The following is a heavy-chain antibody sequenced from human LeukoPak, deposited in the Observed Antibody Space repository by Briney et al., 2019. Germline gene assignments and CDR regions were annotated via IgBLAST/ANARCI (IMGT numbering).Heavy chain of an antibody. CDR1: GYTFTSYY. J-gene: IGHJ5*02. CDR2: INPSGGST. V-gene: IGHV1-46*01. D-gene: IGHD3-22*01. Sequence: ASVKVSSKASGYTFTSYYMHWVRQAPGQGLEWMGIINPSGGSTRYAQKLQGRVTMTRETSTSTVYMVLRSLRSEDTAVYYCATVGVYYYDSSGYNWFDPWGQGTLVTVSS. CDR3: ATVGVYYYDSSGYNWFDP.